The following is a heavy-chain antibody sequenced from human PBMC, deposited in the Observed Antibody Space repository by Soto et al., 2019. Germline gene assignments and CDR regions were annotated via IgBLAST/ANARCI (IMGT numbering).Heavy chain of an antibody. Sequence: SETLSLTCAVYGGSFIGYYCICSRHPPCKWLEWIVEINHSGSTNYNPSLKSRVTISVDTSKNQFSLKLSSVTAADTAVYYCARGRLITIFGVVRGWFDPWGQGTLVTVSS. J-gene: IGHJ5*02. D-gene: IGHD3-3*01. V-gene: IGHV4-34*01. CDR1: GGSFIGYY. CDR2: INHSGST. CDR3: ARGRLITIFGVVRGWFDP.